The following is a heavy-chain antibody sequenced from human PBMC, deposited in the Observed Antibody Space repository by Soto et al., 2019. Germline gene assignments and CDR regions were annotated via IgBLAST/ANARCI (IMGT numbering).Heavy chain of an antibody. CDR3: ARATLTQRRDNQY. CDR2: IIPIFGTA. V-gene: IGHV1-69*13. Sequence: ASVKVSCKASGCTFSSYAISWVRQGPGQGLEWMGGIIPIFGTANYAQKFQGRVTITADESTSTAYMELSSLRSEDTAVYYCARATLTQRRDNQYWGQGTLVNVS. CDR1: GCTFSSYA. J-gene: IGHJ4*02. D-gene: IGHD3-9*01.